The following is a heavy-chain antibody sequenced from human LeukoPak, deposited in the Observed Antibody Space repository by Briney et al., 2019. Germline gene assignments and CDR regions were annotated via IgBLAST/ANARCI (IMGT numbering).Heavy chain of an antibody. D-gene: IGHD3-9*01. V-gene: IGHV3-23*01. CDR1: GFTFSSYA. CDR2: ISGSGGST. Sequence: GGSLRLSCAASGFTFSSYAMSWVRQAPGKGLEWVSAISGSGGSTYYADSVKGRFTISRDNSKNTLYLQMNSLRTEDTAVYYCAKTLRYFDWLPTSGSPWFGPWGQGTLVTVSS. J-gene: IGHJ5*02. CDR3: AKTLRYFDWLPTSGSPWFGP.